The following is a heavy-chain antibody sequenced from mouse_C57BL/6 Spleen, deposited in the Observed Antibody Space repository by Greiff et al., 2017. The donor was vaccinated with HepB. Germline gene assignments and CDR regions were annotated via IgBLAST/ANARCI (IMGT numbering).Heavy chain of an antibody. J-gene: IGHJ2*01. V-gene: IGHV7-3*01. CDR3: ARYRLYFDY. CDR1: GFTFTDYY. CDR2: IRNKANGYTT. Sequence: EVHLVESGGGLVQPGGSLSLSCAASGFTFTDYYMSWVRQPPGKALKWLGFIRNKANGYTTEYSASVKGRFTISRDNSQSILYLQMNALRAEDSATYYCARYRLYFDYWGQGTTLTVSS.